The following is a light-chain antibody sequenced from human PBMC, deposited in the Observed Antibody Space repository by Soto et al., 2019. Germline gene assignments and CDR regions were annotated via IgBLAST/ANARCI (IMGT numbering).Light chain of an antibody. J-gene: IGKJ3*01. V-gene: IGKV1-12*01. CDR1: HDISSS. CDR2: DAS. Sequence: IQMTQSPSAVSASVGDRVTITCRASHDISSSLAWYQQKPGKAPRLLIYDASSLQRGVPSMFSGSGSGTDFSLSISSLQPEDFATYYCHQPNSFPFTFGPGTKVD. CDR3: HQPNSFPFT.